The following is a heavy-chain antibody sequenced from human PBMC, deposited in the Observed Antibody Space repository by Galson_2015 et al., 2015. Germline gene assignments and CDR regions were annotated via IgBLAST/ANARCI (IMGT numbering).Heavy chain of an antibody. Sequence: TLSLTCTVSGGSISSGGYYWRWIRQHPGEGLEWIDHIYYSGSTYYNPSLKSRVTISVDMSKNQFSLKLSSVTAADTAVYYCARGRIVVVGAPPYFDYWGQGTLVTVSS. CDR1: GGSISSGGYY. CDR3: ARGRIVVVGAPPYFDY. CDR2: IYYSGST. J-gene: IGHJ4*02. V-gene: IGHV4-31*03. D-gene: IGHD2-15*01.